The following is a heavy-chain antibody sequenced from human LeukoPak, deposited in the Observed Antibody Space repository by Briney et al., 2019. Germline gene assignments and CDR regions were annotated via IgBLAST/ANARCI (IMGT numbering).Heavy chain of an antibody. CDR2: INQDGSEK. V-gene: IGHV3-7*01. D-gene: IGHD2-2*01. CDR3: ARDGCTLTTCSTLGGFNC. Sequence: GGSLRLSCAASGFSFSRFWIGWVRQAPGKWLEWVASINQDGSEKYYVDSVKGRFTISRDNAQNSLSLQMNSLRADDTAVYYCARDGCTLTTCSTLGGFNCWGQGTLVTVSS. CDR1: GFSFSRFW. J-gene: IGHJ4*02.